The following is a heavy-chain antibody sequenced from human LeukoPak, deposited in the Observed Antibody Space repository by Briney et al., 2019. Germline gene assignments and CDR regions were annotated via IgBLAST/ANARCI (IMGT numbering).Heavy chain of an antibody. J-gene: IGHJ3*02. D-gene: IGHD2-15*01. CDR3: AREGYCSGGSCYRAFDI. Sequence: GASVKVSCKASGGTFSSYAISWVRQAPGQGLEWMGRIIPIFGIANYAQKFQGRVTITADKSTSTAYMELSSLRSEDTAVYYCAREGYCSGGSCYRAFDIWGQGTMVTVSS. CDR1: GGTFSSYA. V-gene: IGHV1-69*04. CDR2: IIPIFGIA.